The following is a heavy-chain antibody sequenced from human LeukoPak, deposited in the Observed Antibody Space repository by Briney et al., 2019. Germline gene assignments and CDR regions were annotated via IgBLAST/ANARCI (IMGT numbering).Heavy chain of an antibody. CDR2: TNTNTGNP. Sequence: GASVKVSCKASGYTFTSYAMNWVRQAPGQGLEWMGWTNTNTGNPTYAQGFTGRFVFSLDTSVSTAYLQISSLKAEDTAVYYCARVQYYYDSSGYYDWGQGTLVTVSS. V-gene: IGHV7-4-1*02. CDR1: GYTFTSYA. J-gene: IGHJ4*02. D-gene: IGHD3-22*01. CDR3: ARVQYYYDSSGYYD.